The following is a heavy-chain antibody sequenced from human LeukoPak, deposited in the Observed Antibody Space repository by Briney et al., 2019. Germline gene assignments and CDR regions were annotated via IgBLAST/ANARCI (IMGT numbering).Heavy chain of an antibody. V-gene: IGHV3-7*04. J-gene: IGHJ4*02. CDR3: ARITGIEAAGDY. CDR1: GFTFSMYW. CDR2: IKHDGSEK. D-gene: IGHD6-25*01. Sequence: PGGSLRLSCAASGFTFSMYWMSWVRQAPGKGLEWVANIKHDGSEKFYVDSVKGRFIISRDNAKNSLFLQLNSLRDEDTAVYYCARITGIEAAGDYWGQGTLVTVFS.